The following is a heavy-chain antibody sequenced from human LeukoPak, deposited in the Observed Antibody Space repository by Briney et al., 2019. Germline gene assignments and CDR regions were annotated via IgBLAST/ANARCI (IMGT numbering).Heavy chain of an antibody. CDR2: IYYSGST. V-gene: IGHV4-61*08. Sequence: PSETLSLTCTVSGGSISSGGYYWSWIRQHPGKGLEWIGYIYYSGSTNYNPSLKSRVTISVDTSKNQFSLKLSSVTAADTAVYYCARGKLAPRNPFDYWGQGTLVTVSS. CDR1: GGSISSGGYY. CDR3: ARGKLAPRNPFDY. D-gene: IGHD1-14*01. J-gene: IGHJ4*02.